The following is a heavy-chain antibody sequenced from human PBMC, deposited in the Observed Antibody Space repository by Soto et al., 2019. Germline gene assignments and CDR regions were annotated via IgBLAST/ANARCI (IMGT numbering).Heavy chain of an antibody. D-gene: IGHD2-8*02. Sequence: QVHLQASGPGLVKPSETLSLTCAVSGASIGSGGWWRWVRQPPGKGLEWIAEIFHDGNTNYSPSLKSRVTISVDKSQNQFSLNVYSVTAADTAVYYCARHEGWTGPDQWGQGTLVTVSS. CDR1: GASIGSGGW. CDR2: IFHDGNT. V-gene: IGHV4-4*02. CDR3: ARHEGWTGPDQ. J-gene: IGHJ5*02.